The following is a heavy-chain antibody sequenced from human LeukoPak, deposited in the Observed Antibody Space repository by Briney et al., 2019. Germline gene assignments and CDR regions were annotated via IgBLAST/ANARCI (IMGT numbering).Heavy chain of an antibody. CDR3: AKYYYYASGSSFIYFDY. V-gene: IGHV3-23*01. J-gene: IGHJ4*02. Sequence: GGSLRLSCAASGFTFSSYGMTWVRQVPGKGLEWVSAVSASGGSTYYADSVKGRFTISRDNSKNTLYLQMNSLRAEDTALYYCAKYYYYASGSSFIYFDYWGQGTLVTVSS. D-gene: IGHD3-10*01. CDR2: VSASGGST. CDR1: GFTFSSYG.